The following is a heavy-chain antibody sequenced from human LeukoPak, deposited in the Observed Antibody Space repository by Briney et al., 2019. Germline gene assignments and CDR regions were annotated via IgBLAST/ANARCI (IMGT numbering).Heavy chain of an antibody. CDR3: ARDREYQLLSASDY. D-gene: IGHD2-2*01. Sequence: ASVKVSCKASGYTFTGYYMHWVRQAPGQGLEWMGWINPNSGGTNYAQKFQGRVTMTRDTSISTAYMELSRLRSDDTAVYYYARDREYQLLSASDYWGQGTLVTVSS. J-gene: IGHJ4*02. CDR1: GYTFTGYY. CDR2: INPNSGGT. V-gene: IGHV1-2*02.